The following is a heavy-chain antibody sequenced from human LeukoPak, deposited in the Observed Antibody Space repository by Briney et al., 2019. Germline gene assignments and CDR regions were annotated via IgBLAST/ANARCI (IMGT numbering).Heavy chain of an antibody. CDR2: ISPNSGGT. CDR3: ARNYGGNSKYFDY. V-gene: IGHV1-2*02. Sequence: ASVKVSCKASGYTFTAYYMHWVRQAPGQGLEWMGWISPNSGGTNYSQNFQGRATMTRDTSISTVYMELSRLTSDDTAVYYCARNYGGNSKYFDYWGQGTLVTVSS. D-gene: IGHD4-23*01. J-gene: IGHJ4*02. CDR1: GYTFTAYY.